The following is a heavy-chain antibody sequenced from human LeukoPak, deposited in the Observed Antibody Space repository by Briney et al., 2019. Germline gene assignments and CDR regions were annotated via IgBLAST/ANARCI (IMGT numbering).Heavy chain of an antibody. V-gene: IGHV4-39*07. D-gene: IGHD2-2*01. J-gene: IGHJ4*02. CDR1: GGSISSSSYY. CDR2: IYYSGST. CDR3: ARGRTYQLPYFDY. Sequence: SETLSLTCTVSGGSISSSSYYWGWIRQPPGKGLEWIGSIYYSGSTYYNPSLKSRVTISVDTSKNQFSLKLSSVTAADTAVYYCARGRTYQLPYFDYWGQGTLVTVSS.